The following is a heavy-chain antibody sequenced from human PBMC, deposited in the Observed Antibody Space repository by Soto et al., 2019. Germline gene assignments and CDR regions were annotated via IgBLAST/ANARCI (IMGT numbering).Heavy chain of an antibody. D-gene: IGHD3-10*01. CDR3: ARGYRPPRITWDRGELGY. V-gene: IGHV3-53*02. CDR1: GFTVSSNY. CDR2: IYSGGST. J-gene: IGHJ4*02. Sequence: EVQLVETGGGLIQPGGSLRLSCAASGFTVSSNYMSWVRQAPGKGLEWVSVIYSGGSTYYADSVKGRFTISRDNSKNTLYLQMNSLRAEDTAVYYCARGYRPPRITWDRGELGYWGQGTLVTVSS.